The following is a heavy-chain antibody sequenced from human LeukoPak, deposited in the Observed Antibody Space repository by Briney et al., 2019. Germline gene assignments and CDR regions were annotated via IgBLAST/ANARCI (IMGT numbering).Heavy chain of an antibody. D-gene: IGHD6-13*01. CDR2: IYYSGST. V-gene: IGHV4-59*01. Sequence: SETLSLTCTVSGGSISSYYWSWIRQPPGKGLEWIGYIYYSGSTHYNPSLKSRVAISVDTSKNQFSLKLSSVTAADTAVYYCARVRSIAAAGQYFQHWGQGTLVTVSS. CDR3: ARVRSIAAAGQYFQH. CDR1: GGSISSYY. J-gene: IGHJ1*01.